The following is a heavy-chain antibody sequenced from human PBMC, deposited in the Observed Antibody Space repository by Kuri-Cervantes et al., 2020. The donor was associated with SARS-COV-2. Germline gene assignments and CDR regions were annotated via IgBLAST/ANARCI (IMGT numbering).Heavy chain of an antibody. V-gene: IGHV4-30-4*08. J-gene: IGHJ1*01. CDR1: GGSISSGDYY. D-gene: IGHD6-13*01. CDR3: ARVPEGGYSFQL. CDR2: IYYSGST. Sequence: SETLSLTCTVSGGSISSGDYYWSWIRQPPGKGLEWIGYIYYSGSTYYNPSLKSRVTMSVDTSKNQFSLKLSSVTAADTAVCYCARVPEGGYSFQLWGQGTLVTVSS.